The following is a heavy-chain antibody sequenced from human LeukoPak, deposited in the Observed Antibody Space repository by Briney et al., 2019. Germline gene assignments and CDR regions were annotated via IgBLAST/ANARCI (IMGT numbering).Heavy chain of an antibody. CDR1: GGSISSSSYY. D-gene: IGHD3-3*01. Sequence: SETLSLTCTVSGGSISSSSYYWGWIRQPPGKGLEWIGSIYYSGSTYYNPSLKSRVTISVDTSKNQFSLKLSPVTAADTAVYYCARATGPTYYDFWSGYPHFDYWGQGTLVTVSS. CDR2: IYYSGST. J-gene: IGHJ4*02. V-gene: IGHV4-39*07. CDR3: ARATGPTYYDFWSGYPHFDY.